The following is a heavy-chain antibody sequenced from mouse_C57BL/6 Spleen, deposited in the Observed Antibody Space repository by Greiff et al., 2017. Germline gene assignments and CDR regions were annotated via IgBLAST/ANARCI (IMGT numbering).Heavy chain of an antibody. V-gene: IGHV1-7*01. CDR2: INPSSGYT. CDR1: GYTFTSYW. D-gene: IGHD2-1*01. Sequence: VQLQQSGAELAKPGASVKLSCKASGYTFTSYWLHWVKQRPGQGLEWIGYINPSSGYTKYNQKFKDKATLTEDKSSSTAYMQLSSLTYEDSAVYYCARSGDGNYGWYFDVWGTGTTVTVSS. J-gene: IGHJ1*03. CDR3: ARSGDGNYGWYFDV.